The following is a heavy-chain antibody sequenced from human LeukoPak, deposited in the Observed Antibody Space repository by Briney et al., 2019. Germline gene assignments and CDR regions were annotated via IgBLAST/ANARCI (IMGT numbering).Heavy chain of an antibody. CDR1: GFTFSAYG. J-gene: IGHJ4*02. Sequence: PGGSLRLSCEVSGFTFSAYGIHWVRQSPGKGLEWVAFVRYDGRDKFYADSVKGRFIVSKDNSRTTLQLQMNSLRSEETAVYFCARGGARDIWYFAYWGQGTRVTVSS. V-gene: IGHV3-30*02. CDR3: ARGGARDIWYFAY. CDR2: VRYDGRDK. D-gene: IGHD2-21*01.